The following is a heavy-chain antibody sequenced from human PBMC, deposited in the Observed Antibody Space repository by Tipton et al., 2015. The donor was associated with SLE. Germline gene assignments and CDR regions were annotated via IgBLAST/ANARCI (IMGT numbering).Heavy chain of an antibody. CDR2: ISGSGGST. V-gene: IGHV3-23*01. CDR3: AKDKAAAGWFDP. Sequence: SLRLSCAASGFTFSSYAMSWVRQAPGKGLEWVSAISGSGGSTYYADSVKGRFTISRDNSKNTLYLQMNSLRAEDTAVYYCAKDKAAAGWFDPWGQGTLVTVSS. D-gene: IGHD6-13*01. J-gene: IGHJ5*02. CDR1: GFTFSSYA.